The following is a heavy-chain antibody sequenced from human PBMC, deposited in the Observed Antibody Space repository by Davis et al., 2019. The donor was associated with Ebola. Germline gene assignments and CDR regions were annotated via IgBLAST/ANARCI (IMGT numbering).Heavy chain of an antibody. CDR3: ASLHPIYYYDSSGYYYGAANAFDI. CDR2: INHSGST. V-gene: IGHV4-34*01. D-gene: IGHD3-22*01. J-gene: IGHJ3*02. Sequence: PGGSLRLSCAVYGGSFSGYYWSWIRQPPGKGLEWIGEINHSGSTNYNPSLKSRVTISVDTSKNQFSLKLSSVTAADTAVYYCASLHPIYYYDSSGYYYGAANAFDIWGQGTMVTVSS. CDR1: GGSFSGYY.